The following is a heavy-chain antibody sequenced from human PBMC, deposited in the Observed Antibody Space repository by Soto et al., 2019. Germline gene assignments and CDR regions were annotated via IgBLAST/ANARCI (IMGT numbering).Heavy chain of an antibody. CDR3: ARELHGEDYYYGMDV. CDR1: GFTFRSYA. V-gene: IGHV3-30-3*01. D-gene: IGHD2-21*01. J-gene: IGHJ6*02. Sequence: GGSLRLSCAASGFTFRSYAIHWVRQAPGKGLEWVAVISYDGSNNNYADSVKGRFTISRDNSKNTLYLQMNSLRAEDTAVYYCARELHGEDYYYGMDVWGQETTVTVSS. CDR2: ISYDGSNN.